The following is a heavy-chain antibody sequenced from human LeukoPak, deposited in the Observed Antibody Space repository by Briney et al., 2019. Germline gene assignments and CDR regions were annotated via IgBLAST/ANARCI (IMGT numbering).Heavy chain of an antibody. V-gene: IGHV3-7*01. CDR3: AGSGWQVYFDY. D-gene: IGHD6-19*01. CDR1: GFTFTSYW. Sequence: GRSLRLSCAASGFTFTSYWMTWVREAPGKGLEWVANIKQDGSERYYVDSVKGRFTISRDNAKNSLYLQMNSLRAEDTGVYYCAGSGWQVYFDYWGQGTLVSVSS. CDR2: IKQDGSER. J-gene: IGHJ4*02.